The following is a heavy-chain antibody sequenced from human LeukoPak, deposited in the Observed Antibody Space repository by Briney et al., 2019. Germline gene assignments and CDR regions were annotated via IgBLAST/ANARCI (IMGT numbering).Heavy chain of an antibody. V-gene: IGHV4-34*01. CDR1: GGSFSGYY. D-gene: IGHD3-10*01. CDR3: ARLPSPYYYGSGRGRRYYFDY. CDR2: INHSGST. J-gene: IGHJ4*02. Sequence: KPSETLSLTCAVYGGSFSGYYWSWIRQPPGKGLEWIGEINHSGSTNYNPSLKSRVTISVDTSKNQFSLKLSSVTAADTAVYYCARLPSPYYYGSGRGRRYYFDYWGQGILVTVSS.